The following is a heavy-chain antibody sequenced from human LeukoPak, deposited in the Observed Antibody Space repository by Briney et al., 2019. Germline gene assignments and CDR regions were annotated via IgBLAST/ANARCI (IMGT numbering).Heavy chain of an antibody. CDR2: INPNSGGT. CDR3: ARVPGYYYDSSGYFDY. J-gene: IGHJ4*02. Sequence: ASVKVSCKASGYTFTGYYMHWVRQAPGQGLEWMGWINPNSGGTNYAQKLQGRVTMTTDTSTSTAYMELRSLRSDDTAVYYCARVPGYYYDSSGYFDYWGQGTLVTVSS. CDR1: GYTFTGYY. V-gene: IGHV1-2*02. D-gene: IGHD3-22*01.